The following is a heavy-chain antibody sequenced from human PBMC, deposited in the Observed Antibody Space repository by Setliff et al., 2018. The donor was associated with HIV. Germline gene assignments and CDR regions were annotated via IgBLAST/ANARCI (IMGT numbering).Heavy chain of an antibody. Sequence: ASVKVSCKASGYTFTNYYIHWVRQAPGQGLEWMGIINPSGGSTNYAQKFQGRVTMTSDTSTSTAYMELRSLRSDDTAVYYCARGTTPLGWFDPWGQGTLVTVSS. D-gene: IGHD2-2*01. V-gene: IGHV1-46*01. J-gene: IGHJ5*02. CDR1: GYTFTNYY. CDR2: INPSGGST. CDR3: ARGTTPLGWFDP.